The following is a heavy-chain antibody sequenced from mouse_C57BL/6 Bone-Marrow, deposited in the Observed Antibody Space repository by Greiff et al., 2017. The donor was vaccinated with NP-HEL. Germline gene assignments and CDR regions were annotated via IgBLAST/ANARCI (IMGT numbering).Heavy chain of an antibody. J-gene: IGHJ4*01. V-gene: IGHV5-12*01. D-gene: IGHD1-1*02. Sequence: EVKVVESGGGLVQPGGSLKLSCAASGFTFSDYYMYWVRQTPEKRLEWVAYISNGGGSTYYPDTVKGRFTISSDNAKNTLYRQMSRLKSEDTAMYYCARRWGMDYWGQGTSVTVSS. CDR3: ARRWGMDY. CDR1: GFTFSDYY. CDR2: ISNGGGST.